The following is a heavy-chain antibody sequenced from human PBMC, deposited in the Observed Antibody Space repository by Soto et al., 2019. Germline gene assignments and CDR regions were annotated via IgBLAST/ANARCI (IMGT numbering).Heavy chain of an antibody. J-gene: IGHJ4*02. CDR2: INPKSGGT. CDR3: ASFCYDSSDYQNYFDC. V-gene: IGHV1-2*02. CDR1: GYTFSDYY. D-gene: IGHD3-22*01. Sequence: ASVKVSCKASGYTFSDYYMHWVRQAPGRGLDWMGWINPKSGGTNYAQKFQGRVTMTRDTSTSTAYMELSRLRSDDTAVYYCASFCYDSSDYQNYFDCWGQGTLVTVSS.